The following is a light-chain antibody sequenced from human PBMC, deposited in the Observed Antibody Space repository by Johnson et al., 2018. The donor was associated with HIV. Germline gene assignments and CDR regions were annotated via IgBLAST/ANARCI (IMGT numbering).Light chain of an antibody. Sequence: QSVLTQPPSVSAAPGQKVTISCSGSSSNIGNSYVSWYQQLPGTAPKLLIYENNKRPSGIPDRFSGSKSGTSATLGITGLQTGDEADYYCGTWASSLSALYVFGTGTKVTVL. CDR3: GTWASSLSALYV. CDR2: ENN. V-gene: IGLV1-51*02. J-gene: IGLJ1*01. CDR1: SSNIGNSY.